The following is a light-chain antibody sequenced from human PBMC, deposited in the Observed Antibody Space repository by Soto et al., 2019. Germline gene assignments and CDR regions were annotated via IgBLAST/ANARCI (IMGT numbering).Light chain of an antibody. CDR3: SSYAGTSVV. CDR1: SSDIGGYNY. V-gene: IGLV2-8*01. Sequence: QSALTQPPSASGSPGQSVTISCTGTSSDIGGYNYVSWYQQNPGKAPKLIIFEVSKRPSGLPDRFSGSKSGNTASLTVSGLQADHEADYFCSSYAGTSVVFGGGTQLTVL. J-gene: IGLJ2*01. CDR2: EVS.